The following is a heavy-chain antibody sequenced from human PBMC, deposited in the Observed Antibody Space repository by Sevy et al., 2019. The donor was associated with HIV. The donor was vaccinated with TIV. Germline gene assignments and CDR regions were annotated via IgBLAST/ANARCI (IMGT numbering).Heavy chain of an antibody. J-gene: IGHJ6*02. Sequence: GGSLRLSCVASRFLFSGYWMTWVRLVPGKGLEWVATIKKDGREKNYVDSVKGRFTIYRDNAKKSIYLHMNSLVAVEMAVYYCARGLGYCTSTNCDHEKEYYFYALDVWGQGTTVTVSS. CDR2: IKKDGREK. CDR3: ARGLGYCTSTNCDHEKEYYFYALDV. CDR1: RFLFSGYW. V-gene: IGHV3-7*04. D-gene: IGHD2-2*03.